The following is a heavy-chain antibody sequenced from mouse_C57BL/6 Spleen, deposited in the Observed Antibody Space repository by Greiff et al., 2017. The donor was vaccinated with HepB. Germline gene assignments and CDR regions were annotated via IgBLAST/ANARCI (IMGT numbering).Heavy chain of an antibody. CDR2: IWRGGST. CDR3: AKKRVYYGYDGAMDY. Sequence: QVQLKQSGPGLVQPSQSLSITCTVSGFSLTSYGVHWVRQSPGKGLEWLGVIWRGGSTDYNAAFMSRLSITQDNSKSQVFFKMNSLQADDTAIYYCAKKRVYYGYDGAMDYWGQGTSVTVSS. CDR1: GFSLTSYG. D-gene: IGHD2-2*01. J-gene: IGHJ4*01. V-gene: IGHV2-5*01.